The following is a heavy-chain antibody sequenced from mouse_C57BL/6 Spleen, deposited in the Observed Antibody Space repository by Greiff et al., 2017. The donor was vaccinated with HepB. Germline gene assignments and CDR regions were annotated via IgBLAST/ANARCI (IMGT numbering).Heavy chain of an antibody. J-gene: IGHJ1*03. CDR1: GYAFSSYW. D-gene: IGHD1-3*01. V-gene: IGHV1-80*01. CDR2: FYPGDGDT. CDR3: ARKCSFRYFDV. Sequence: VQLQQSGAELVKPGASVKISCKASGYAFSSYWMNWVKQRPGKGLEWIGQFYPGDGDTNYNGKFKGKATLTADKSSSPAYMQLSSLTSEDSAVYFCARKCSFRYFDVWGTGTTVTVSS.